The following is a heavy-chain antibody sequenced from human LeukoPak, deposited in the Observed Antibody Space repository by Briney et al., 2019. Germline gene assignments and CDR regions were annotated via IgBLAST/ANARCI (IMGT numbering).Heavy chain of an antibody. D-gene: IGHD3-10*01. V-gene: IGHV3-33*01. J-gene: IGHJ6*02. CDR1: GFIFSNYA. CDR2: IWFDGGNK. CDR3: ARVRITMVRGAPDGMDV. Sequence: GGSLRLSCTASGFIFSNYAMHWVRQAPGKGPEWVAVIWFDGGNKYYAESVKGRFTISRDNSKNTVYLQMNSLRAEDTAVYYCARVRITMVRGAPDGMDVWGQGTTVTVSS.